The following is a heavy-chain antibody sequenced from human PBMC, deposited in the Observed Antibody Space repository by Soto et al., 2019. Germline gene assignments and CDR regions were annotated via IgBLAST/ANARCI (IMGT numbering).Heavy chain of an antibody. Sequence: GGSLRLSCAASGFTVSSNYMSWVRQAPGKGLEWVSVIYSGGSTYYADSVKGRFTISRDNSKNTLYLQMNSLRAEDTAVYYCARQYSYGYLSGSGMDVWGQGTTVTVSS. D-gene: IGHD5-18*01. CDR3: ARQYSYGYLSGSGMDV. CDR1: GFTVSSNY. J-gene: IGHJ6*02. CDR2: IYSGGST. V-gene: IGHV3-53*01.